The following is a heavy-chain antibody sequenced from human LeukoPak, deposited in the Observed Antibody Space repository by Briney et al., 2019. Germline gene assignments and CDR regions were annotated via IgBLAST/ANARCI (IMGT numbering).Heavy chain of an antibody. CDR3: ARELGGLIGTIPPFDC. J-gene: IGHJ4*02. Sequence: GGSLRLSCAASGFTFNIYSMNWVRQAPGKGLEWVSSISSNSNHTYYADSVKGRFTISRDNAKNSLYLQMNSLRAEDTAVYYCARELGGLIGTIPPFDCWGQGTPVTVSS. V-gene: IGHV3-21*01. CDR2: ISSNSNHT. D-gene: IGHD1-20*01. CDR1: GFTFNIYS.